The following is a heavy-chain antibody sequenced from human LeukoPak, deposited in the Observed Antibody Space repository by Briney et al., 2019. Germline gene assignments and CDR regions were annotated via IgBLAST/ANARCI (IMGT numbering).Heavy chain of an antibody. Sequence: SETLSLTCTVSGGSFSSGSYYWSWIRQPPGKGLEWIGYIYYSGSTNYNPSLKSRVTISVDTSKNQFSLKLSSVTAADTAVYYCARMIVGAHSDYWGQGTLVTVSS. CDR1: GGSFSSGSYY. CDR2: IYYSGST. CDR3: ARMIVGAHSDY. D-gene: IGHD1-26*01. J-gene: IGHJ4*02. V-gene: IGHV4-61*01.